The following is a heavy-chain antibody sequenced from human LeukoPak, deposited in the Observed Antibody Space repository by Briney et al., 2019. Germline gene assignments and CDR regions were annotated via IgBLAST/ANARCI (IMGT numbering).Heavy chain of an antibody. CDR3: AKESSLLRGPTVIYYFDF. D-gene: IGHD3-10*01. V-gene: IGHV3-11*01. J-gene: IGHJ4*02. CDR1: GFTFSDYY. CDR2: ISNSGSTI. Sequence: GGSLRLSCAASGFTFSDYYMSWIRQAPGKGLEWISYISNSGSTIYYADSGKGRFTISRDNAKNSLYLQMNSLRAEDTAIYYCAKESSLLRGPTVIYYFDFWGQGTLVTVSS.